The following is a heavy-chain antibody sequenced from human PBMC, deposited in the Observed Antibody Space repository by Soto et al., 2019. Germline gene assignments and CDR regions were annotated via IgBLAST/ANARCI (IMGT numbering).Heavy chain of an antibody. D-gene: IGHD6-25*01. V-gene: IGHV4-59*01. CDR3: ARETSSGGIDY. Sequence: SETLSLTCTVSGGSISSYYWSWIRQPPGKGLEWIGYIYYSGSTNYNPSLKSRVTISVDTSKNQFSLKLSSVTAADTAVYYCARETSSGGIDYWGQGTLVTVSS. CDR2: IYYSGST. CDR1: GGSISSYY. J-gene: IGHJ4*02.